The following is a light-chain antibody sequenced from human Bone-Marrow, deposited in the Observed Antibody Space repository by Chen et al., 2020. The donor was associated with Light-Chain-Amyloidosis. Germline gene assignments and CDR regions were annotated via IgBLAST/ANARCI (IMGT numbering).Light chain of an antibody. Sequence: QSALTQPTPVSGSPGPCIPISCTGTSSDIGDNKFVSWYQQRPGRGPKLLIFAVHNRPSGVSDRFSGSKVDNTASLTSSGLRAEDEADYYCFSSTSTSPVLFGGGTKLTVL. J-gene: IGLJ2*01. CDR2: AVH. CDR1: SSDIGDNKF. CDR3: FSSTSTSPVL. V-gene: IGLV2-14*01.